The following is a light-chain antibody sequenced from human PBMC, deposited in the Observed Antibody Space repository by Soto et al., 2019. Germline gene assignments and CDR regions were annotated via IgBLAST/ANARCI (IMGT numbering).Light chain of an antibody. V-gene: IGKV1-5*03. CDR2: KAS. Sequence: DIQMTQSPSTLSASVGDRVTIACRASQSISSWLAWYQQKPGKAPTLLIYKASSLESGVPSRFSGSGSGTEFTTTISSLHPDDFATYYCQQYNSYSTFGQGTKVEIE. CDR1: QSISSW. J-gene: IGKJ1*01. CDR3: QQYNSYST.